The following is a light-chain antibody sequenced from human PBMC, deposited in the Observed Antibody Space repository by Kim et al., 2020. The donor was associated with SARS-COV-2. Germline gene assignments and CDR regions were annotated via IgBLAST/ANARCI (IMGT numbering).Light chain of an antibody. CDR2: LGS. Sequence: DIVMTQSPLSLPFTPGEPASISCGSSQSLLHSNGYNYLDWYLQKPGQSPQLLIYLGSNRASGVPDRFSGSGSGTDFTLKISRVEAEDVGVYYCMQALQSPSTFGQGTKLEI. CDR3: MQALQSPST. J-gene: IGKJ2*01. CDR1: QSLLHSNGYNY. V-gene: IGKV2-28*01.